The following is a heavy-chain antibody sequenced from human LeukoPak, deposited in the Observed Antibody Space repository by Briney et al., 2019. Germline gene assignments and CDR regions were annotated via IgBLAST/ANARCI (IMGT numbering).Heavy chain of an antibody. CDR3: AKAPSRAYLFQPLDV. Sequence: GGSLRLSCAASGFTFSSYGMHWVRQAPGKGLEWVAVIWYDGSNKYYADSVKGRFTISRDNSKNTLYLQMNGLRAEDTAVYYCAKAPSRAYLFQPLDVWGQGTMVTVSS. V-gene: IGHV3-33*03. J-gene: IGHJ3*01. CDR2: IWYDGSNK. D-gene: IGHD2/OR15-2a*01. CDR1: GFTFSSYG.